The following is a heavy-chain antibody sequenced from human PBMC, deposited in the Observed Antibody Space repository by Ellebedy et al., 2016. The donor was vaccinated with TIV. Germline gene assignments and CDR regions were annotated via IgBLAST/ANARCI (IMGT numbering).Heavy chain of an antibody. CDR3: TRLGFDSSGTEYFQY. D-gene: IGHD3-22*01. Sequence: GGSLRLXXIGSGFTFGDYAMSWFRQAPGKGLEWVTFIRSKPYGATTEYAASVKGRFTISRDDSKSIAYLQMNSLKTEDTAVYYCTRLGFDSSGTEYFQYWGQGTLLTVSS. V-gene: IGHV3-49*03. CDR1: GFTFGDYA. CDR2: IRSKPYGATT. J-gene: IGHJ1*01.